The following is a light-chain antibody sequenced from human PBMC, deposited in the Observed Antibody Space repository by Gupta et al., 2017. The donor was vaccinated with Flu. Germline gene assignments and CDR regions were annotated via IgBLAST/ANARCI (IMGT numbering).Light chain of an antibody. CDR1: QSVLNSDGYND. Sequence: CRTSQSVLNSDGYNDLGWYLQKPRQSPHHLIYLGSTRAAGGPDRFSGSGSGTDFTLRISRVEAEDVGFYYCMQALQTPRYTFGQGTKLEIK. V-gene: IGKV2-28*01. CDR2: LGS. J-gene: IGKJ2*01. CDR3: MQALQTPRYT.